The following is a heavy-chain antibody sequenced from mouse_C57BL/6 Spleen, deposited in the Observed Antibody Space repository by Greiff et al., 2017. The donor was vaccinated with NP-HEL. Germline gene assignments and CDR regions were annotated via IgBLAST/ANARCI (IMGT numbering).Heavy chain of an antibody. CDR3: ARWGYGSISDY. D-gene: IGHD1-1*01. Sequence: VQLQQPGTELVKPGASVKLSCKASGYTFTSYWMHWVKQRPGQGLEWIGNINPSNGGTNYNEKFKSKATLTVDKSSSKAYMQRSSLTAEDSAVYYCARWGYGSISDYWGQGTTLTVAS. CDR1: GYTFTSYW. J-gene: IGHJ2*01. CDR2: INPSNGGT. V-gene: IGHV1-53*01.